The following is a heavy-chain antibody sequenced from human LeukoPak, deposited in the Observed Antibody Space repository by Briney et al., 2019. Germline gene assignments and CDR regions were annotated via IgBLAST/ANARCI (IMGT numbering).Heavy chain of an antibody. V-gene: IGHV1-2*02. CDR1: GYTFTGYY. Sequence: ASVKVSCEASGYTFTGYYMHWVRQAPGQGLEWMGWINPNSGGTNYAQKFQGRVTMTRDTSISTAYMELSRLRSDDTAVYYCARDNDDSSGYYSPLFDYWGQGTLVTVSS. CDR3: ARDNDDSSGYYSPLFDY. J-gene: IGHJ4*02. D-gene: IGHD3-22*01. CDR2: INPNSGGT.